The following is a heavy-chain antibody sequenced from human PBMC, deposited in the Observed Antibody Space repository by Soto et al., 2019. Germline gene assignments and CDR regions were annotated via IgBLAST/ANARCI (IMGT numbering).Heavy chain of an antibody. Sequence: ESGGGVVQPGRSLRLSCAASGFTFRDYGVNWVRQAPGKGLEWVALISYDGNTQYYADSVRGRFTISRDNSKNTLYLQMNSLRVEDTALYYCAKNGRMTLVGVAKGGFDSWGHGTLVTVSS. CDR3: AKNGRMTLVGVAKGGFDS. CDR2: ISYDGNTQ. CDR1: GFTFRDYG. V-gene: IGHV3-30*18. D-gene: IGHD3-3*01. J-gene: IGHJ4*01.